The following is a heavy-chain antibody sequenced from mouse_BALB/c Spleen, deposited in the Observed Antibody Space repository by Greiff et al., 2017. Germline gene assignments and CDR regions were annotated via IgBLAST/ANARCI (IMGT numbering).Heavy chain of an antibody. CDR3: ARRGSYDGNY. CDR2: ISYDGSN. D-gene: IGHD2-3*01. J-gene: IGHJ2*01. CDR1: GYSITSGYY. V-gene: IGHV3-6*02. Sequence: ESGPGLVKPSQSLSLTCSVTGYSITSGYYWNWIRQFPGNKLEWMGYISYDGSNNYNPSLKNRISITRDTSKNQFFLKLNSVTTEDTATYYCARRGSYDGNYWGQGTTLTVSS.